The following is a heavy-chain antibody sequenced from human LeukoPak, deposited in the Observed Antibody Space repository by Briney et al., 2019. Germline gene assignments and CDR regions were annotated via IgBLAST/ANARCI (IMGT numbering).Heavy chain of an antibody. D-gene: IGHD3-9*01. V-gene: IGHV3-53*01. CDR1: GFTVSSNY. CDR3: ARDATGYSYYFDY. CDR2: IYSGGST. J-gene: IGHJ4*02. Sequence: PGGSLRLSCAASGFTVSSNYMSWVRQAPGKGLEWVSVIYSGGSTYYADSVKGRFTISRDNSKNTLYLQMNSLRAEDTAVYYCARDATGYSYYFDYWGQGTLVTVSS.